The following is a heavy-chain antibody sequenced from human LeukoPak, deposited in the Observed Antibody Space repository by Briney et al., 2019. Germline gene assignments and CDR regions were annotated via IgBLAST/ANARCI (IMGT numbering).Heavy chain of an antibody. J-gene: IGHJ4*02. D-gene: IGHD3-22*01. CDR1: GFTFSSYG. Sequence: GGSLRLSCAASGFTFSSYGMHWVRQAPGKGLEWVAVIWYDGSNKYYADSVKGRFTISRDNSKNTLYLQMNSLRAEDTALYYCARGDSSGYSDYWGQGTLVTVSS. CDR3: ARGDSSGYSDY. V-gene: IGHV3-33*01. CDR2: IWYDGSNK.